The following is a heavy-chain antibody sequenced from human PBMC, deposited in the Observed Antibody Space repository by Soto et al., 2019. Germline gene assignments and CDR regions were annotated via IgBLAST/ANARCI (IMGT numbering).Heavy chain of an antibody. Sequence: EVQLVESGGDLVQRGGSLRLSCAASGFPFSSYWMHWVRHTPGKGLDWVARISGGGVTTYYADSVTGRFTVSRDNAKNTLYLPISGLRAEETAVYSCVREYYGLLTGYYTDYWGQGTLVSVSS. D-gene: IGHD3-9*01. V-gene: IGHV3-74*01. CDR2: ISGGGVTT. J-gene: IGHJ4*02. CDR3: VREYYGLLTGYYTDY. CDR1: GFPFSSYW.